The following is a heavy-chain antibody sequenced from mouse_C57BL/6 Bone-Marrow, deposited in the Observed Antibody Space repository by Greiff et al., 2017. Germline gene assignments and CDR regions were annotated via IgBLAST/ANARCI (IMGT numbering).Heavy chain of an antibody. CDR1: GYTFTDYY. J-gene: IGHJ2*01. V-gene: IGHV1-76*01. CDR3: ARHWDNYFDY. D-gene: IGHD4-1*01. CDR2: IYPGSGNT. Sequence: VQGVESGAELVRPGASVKLSCKASGYTFTDYYINWVKQRPGQGLEWIARIYPGSGNTYYNEKFKGKATLTAEKSSSTAYMQLSSLTSEDSAVYFCARHWDNYFDYWGQGTTLTVSS.